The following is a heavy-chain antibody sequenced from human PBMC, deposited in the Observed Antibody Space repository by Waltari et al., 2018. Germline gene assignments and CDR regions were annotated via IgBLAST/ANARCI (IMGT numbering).Heavy chain of an antibody. Sequence: EVQLVESGGGLVQPGGSLRLPCAASGFTFSSYAMSWVRQAPGKGLEWVSAISGSGGSTYYADSVKGRFTISRDNSKNTLYLQMNSLRAEDTAVYYCAQSSGYYTHYFDYWGQGTLVTVSS. CDR2: ISGSGGST. J-gene: IGHJ4*02. D-gene: IGHD3-22*01. CDR3: AQSSGYYTHYFDY. CDR1: GFTFSSYA. V-gene: IGHV3-23*04.